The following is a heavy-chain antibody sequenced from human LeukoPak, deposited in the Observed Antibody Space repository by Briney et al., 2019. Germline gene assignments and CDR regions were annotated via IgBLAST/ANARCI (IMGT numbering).Heavy chain of an antibody. D-gene: IGHD3-10*01. J-gene: IGHJ5*02. CDR2: IYTSGST. Sequence: SETLSLTCTVSGGSISSGSYYWSWIRQPAGKGLEWIGRIYTSGSTNYNPSLKSRVTISVDTSKNQFSLKLSSVTAADTAVYYCARLMVRGVIGPWGQGTLVTVSS. CDR1: GGSISSGSYY. V-gene: IGHV4-61*02. CDR3: ARLMVRGVIGP.